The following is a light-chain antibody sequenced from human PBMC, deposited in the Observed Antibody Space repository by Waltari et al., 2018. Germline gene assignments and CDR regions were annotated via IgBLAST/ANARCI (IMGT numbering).Light chain of an antibody. V-gene: IGKV1-16*01. J-gene: IGKJ5*01. CDR2: GAS. CDR3: QQYSNYPCT. Sequence: DIQMTQYPSSLSASVGDRVTIACRASQGITNFLAWFQQSPGKAPKSLIYGASTLQRGVPSRFSGSGSGTDFTLTINSLQPEDFAIYYCQQYSNYPCTFGQGTRLEIK. CDR1: QGITNF.